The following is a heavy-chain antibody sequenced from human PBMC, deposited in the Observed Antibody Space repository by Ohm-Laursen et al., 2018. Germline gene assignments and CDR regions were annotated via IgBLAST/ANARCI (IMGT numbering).Heavy chain of an antibody. CDR2: LSRSSVSI. D-gene: IGHD3-10*01. J-gene: IGHJ4*02. CDR1: GFTFSDYA. V-gene: IGHV3-9*01. Sequence: SLRLSCSASGFTFSDYAMHWARHAQGPGLGWVAGLSRSSVSIGYADSVKGRLTISRDNAKNSLYLQMNSLRTEDTALYYCAKDITVFARGFDYWGQGTQVTVSS. CDR3: AKDITVFARGFDY.